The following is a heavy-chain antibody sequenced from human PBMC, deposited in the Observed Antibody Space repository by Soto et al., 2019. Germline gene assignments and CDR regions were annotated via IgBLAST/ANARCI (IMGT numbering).Heavy chain of an antibody. CDR3: ARWYNWNDAGYDY. V-gene: IGHV1-69*02. CDR1: GGTFSSYT. J-gene: IGHJ4*02. Sequence: QVQLVQSGAEVKKPGSSVKVSCKAYGGTFSSYTISWVRQDPGQGLEWMRRIIPILGIANYAQKFQGRVTIIADKSTGTAYMELSSLRSEDTAVYYCARWYNWNDAGYDYWCQRTLVAVST. D-gene: IGHD1-1*01. CDR2: IIPILGIA.